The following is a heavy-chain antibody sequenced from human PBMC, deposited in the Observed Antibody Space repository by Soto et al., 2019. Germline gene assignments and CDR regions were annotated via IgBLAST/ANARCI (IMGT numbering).Heavy chain of an antibody. CDR3: ARGGTVYGMDV. J-gene: IGHJ6*02. V-gene: IGHV4-59*01. Sequence: QVQLQESGPGLVKPSETLSLTCTVSGGSISSYYWSWIRQPQGKGLEWIGYIYYSGSTNYNPSLKRRVTISVDTSKNQFSLKLSSVTAADTAVYYCARGGTVYGMDVWGQGTTVTVSS. D-gene: IGHD1-1*01. CDR1: GGSISSYY. CDR2: IYYSGST.